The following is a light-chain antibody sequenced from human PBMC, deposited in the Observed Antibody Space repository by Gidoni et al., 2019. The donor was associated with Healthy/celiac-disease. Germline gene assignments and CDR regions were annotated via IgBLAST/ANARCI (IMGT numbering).Light chain of an antibody. V-gene: IGKV3-11*01. CDR3: QQHSNWPPCS. Sequence: ENVLTQSPATLSLSPGERATLSCRASQSVSSYLACCQQKPAQAPRLLLYDASNRATGIPARFSGSGSGTDFTLTISSLVPEDFAVYYCQQHSNWPPCSFIQGTKLEIK. J-gene: IGKJ2*04. CDR2: DAS. CDR1: QSVSSY.